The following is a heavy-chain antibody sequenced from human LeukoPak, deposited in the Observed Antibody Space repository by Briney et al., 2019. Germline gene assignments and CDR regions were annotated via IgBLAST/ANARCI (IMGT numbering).Heavy chain of an antibody. D-gene: IGHD3-16*02. CDR3: AREGGWGSYRQIDY. V-gene: IGHV1-18*04. CDR2: ISAYNGNT. J-gene: IGHJ4*02. Sequence: ASVKVSCKASGYTFTGYYMHWVRQAPGQGLEWMGWISAYNGNTNYAQKLQGRVTMTTDTSTSTAYMELRSLRSDDTAVYYCAREGGWGSYRQIDYWGQGTLVTVSS. CDR1: GYTFTGYY.